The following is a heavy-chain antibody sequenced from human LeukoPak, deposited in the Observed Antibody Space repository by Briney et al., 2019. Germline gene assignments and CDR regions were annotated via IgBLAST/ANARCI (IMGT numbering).Heavy chain of an antibody. D-gene: IGHD6-13*01. J-gene: IGHJ6*02. CDR3: ARGLHEQQRPDYYYYYGMDV. Sequence: ASVKVSCKASGYTFTSYDINWVRQATGQGLEWMGWMNPNSGNTGYAQKFQGRVTMTRNTSISTAYMELSSLRSEDTAVYYCARGLHEQQRPDYYYYYGMDVWGQGTTVTVSS. CDR2: MNPNSGNT. V-gene: IGHV1-8*01. CDR1: GYTFTSYD.